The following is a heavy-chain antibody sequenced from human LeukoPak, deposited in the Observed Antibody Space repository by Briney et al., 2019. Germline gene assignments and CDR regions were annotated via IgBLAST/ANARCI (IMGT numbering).Heavy chain of an antibody. CDR3: ARVRGYSGFDAFDI. CDR1: GGSISSYY. J-gene: IGHJ3*02. D-gene: IGHD5-12*01. Sequence: SETLSLTCTVSGGSISSYYWSWIRQPPGKGLEWIGYIYYSGSTNYNPSPKSRVTISVDTSKNQFSLKLTSVTAADTAVYYCARVRGYSGFDAFDIWGQGTMVTVSS. CDR2: IYYSGST. V-gene: IGHV4-59*01.